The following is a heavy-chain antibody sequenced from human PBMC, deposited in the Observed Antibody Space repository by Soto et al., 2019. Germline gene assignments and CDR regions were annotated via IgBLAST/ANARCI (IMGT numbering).Heavy chain of an antibody. CDR1: GYTFTSYG. CDR3: ARDPPQRYCSGGSCLTPYYYYYYYMDV. J-gene: IGHJ6*03. V-gene: IGHV1-18*01. Sequence: ASVKVSCKASGYTFTSYGISWVRQAPGQGLEWMGWISAYNGNTNYAQKLQGRVTMTTDTSTSTAYMELRSLRSDDTAVYYCARDPPQRYCSGGSCLTPYYYYYYYMDVWGTGTMVTVSS. CDR2: ISAYNGNT. D-gene: IGHD2-15*01.